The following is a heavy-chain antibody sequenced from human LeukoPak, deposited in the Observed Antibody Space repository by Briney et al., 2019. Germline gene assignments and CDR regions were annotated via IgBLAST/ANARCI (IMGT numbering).Heavy chain of an antibody. J-gene: IGHJ4*02. D-gene: IGHD3-10*01. CDR3: ARRRYGSGSYSRFAY. Sequence: PETLSLTCAVYGGSFSGYYWSWIRHPPEKGLEWSGEINHRGSTNYNPSLKSRVTISVDTSKHQFSLKLSAVTAADTAVYCCARRRYGSGSYSRFAYWGQGTRVTVSS. V-gene: IGHV4-34*01. CDR2: INHRGST. CDR1: GGSFSGYY.